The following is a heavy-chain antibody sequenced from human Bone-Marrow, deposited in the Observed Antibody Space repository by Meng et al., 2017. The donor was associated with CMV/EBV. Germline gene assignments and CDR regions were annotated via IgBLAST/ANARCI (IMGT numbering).Heavy chain of an antibody. CDR2: IHYTGRA. CDR1: GVSISTHY. CDR3: AERGGGY. D-gene: IGHD1-1*01. V-gene: IGHV4-59*11. Sequence: QVQRQQSGPRLVTPSETLSLTCSASGVSISTHYWSWIRQTPGKGLEWIASIHYTGRADYSPSLKSRVTVSVDTSDSQLSLKLSSVTTADTAMYYCAERGGGYWGQGILVTVSS. J-gene: IGHJ4*02.